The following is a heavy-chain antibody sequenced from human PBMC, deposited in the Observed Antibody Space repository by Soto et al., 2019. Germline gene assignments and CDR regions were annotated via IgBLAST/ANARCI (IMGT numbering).Heavy chain of an antibody. J-gene: IGHJ4*02. D-gene: IGHD6-19*01. CDR2: ISVSVGST. Sequence: HPGGSLRLSCAASGFTFSSYAMSWVRQAPGKGLDWVSAISVSVGSTYYADSVKGRFTISRDNSKNTLYLQMNSLRAEDTAVYYCAKVERAVAGIIDWGQGTLVPVSS. V-gene: IGHV3-23*01. CDR1: GFTFSSYA. CDR3: AKVERAVAGIID.